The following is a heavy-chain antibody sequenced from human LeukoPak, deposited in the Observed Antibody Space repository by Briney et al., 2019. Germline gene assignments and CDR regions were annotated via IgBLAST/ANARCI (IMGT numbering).Heavy chain of an antibody. J-gene: IGHJ5*02. CDR3: AKDRGGSSRPNWFDP. Sequence: GGSLRLSCAASGFTFSSYAMSWVRQAPGKGLEWVSAISGSGGSTYYADSVKGRFTISRDNSKNTLYLQMNSLRAEDTGVYYCAKDRGGSSRPNWFDPWGQGTLVTVSS. D-gene: IGHD1-26*01. CDR1: GFTFSSYA. CDR2: ISGSGGST. V-gene: IGHV3-23*01.